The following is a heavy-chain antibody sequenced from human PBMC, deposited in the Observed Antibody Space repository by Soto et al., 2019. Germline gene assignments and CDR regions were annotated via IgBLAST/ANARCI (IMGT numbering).Heavy chain of an antibody. Sequence: XGSLRLSCLAAGVTFSSYDMNWVRQAPGRGPEWVSHISGSGTTIYYADSVRGRFTISRDNAKNSLYLQMNSLRAEDRAIYYCARGYTGGWSRGGYFDYWGQGTLVTVSS. CDR1: GVTFSSYD. J-gene: IGHJ4*02. D-gene: IGHD6-19*01. CDR2: ISGSGTTI. V-gene: IGHV3-48*03. CDR3: ARGYTGGWSRGGYFDY.